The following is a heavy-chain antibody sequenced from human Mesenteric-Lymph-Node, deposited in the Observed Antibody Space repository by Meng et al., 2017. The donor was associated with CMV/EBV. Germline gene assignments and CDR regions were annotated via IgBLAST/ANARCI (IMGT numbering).Heavy chain of an antibody. Sequence: GESLKISCAASGFTFSSYWMHWVRQAPGKGLVWVSRINSDGGSTSYADSVKGRFTISRDNAKNTLYLQMNSLRAEDTAVYYCARDRRYDILTGYNWYDAFDIWGQGTMVTVSS. CDR3: ARDRRYDILTGYNWYDAFDI. CDR2: INSDGGST. D-gene: IGHD3-9*01. J-gene: IGHJ3*02. V-gene: IGHV3-74*01. CDR1: GFTFSSYW.